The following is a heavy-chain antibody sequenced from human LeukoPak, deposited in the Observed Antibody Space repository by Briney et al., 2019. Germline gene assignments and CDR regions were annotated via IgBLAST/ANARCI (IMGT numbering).Heavy chain of an antibody. CDR1: GFTFSSYW. CDR3: AKGYYYDSHLSFDI. J-gene: IGHJ3*02. V-gene: IGHV3-7*01. Sequence: PGGSLRLSCAASGFTFSSYWMSWVRQAPGKGLEWVANIKQDGSEKYYVDSVKGRFTISRDNAKNSLYLQMNSLRAEDTAVYYCAKGYYYDSHLSFDIWGQGTMVTVSS. CDR2: IKQDGSEK. D-gene: IGHD3-22*01.